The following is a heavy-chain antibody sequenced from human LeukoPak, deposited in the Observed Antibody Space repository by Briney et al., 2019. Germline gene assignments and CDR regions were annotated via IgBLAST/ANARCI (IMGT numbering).Heavy chain of an antibody. D-gene: IGHD1-26*01. CDR2: INHSGST. Sequence: PSETLSLTCTVSGGSISSRSYYWGWIRQPPGKGLEWIGEINHSGSTNYNPSLKSRVTISVDTSKNQFSLKLSSVTAADTAVYYCARATIVGATTYDYWGQGTLVTVSS. V-gene: IGHV4-39*07. CDR3: ARATIVGATTYDY. J-gene: IGHJ4*02. CDR1: GGSISSRSYY.